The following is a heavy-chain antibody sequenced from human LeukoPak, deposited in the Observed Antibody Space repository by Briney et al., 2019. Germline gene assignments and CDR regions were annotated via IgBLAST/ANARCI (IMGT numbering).Heavy chain of an antibody. CDR3: AKPTDPDDYYYYGMDV. CDR1: GFTFSSYA. V-gene: IGHV3-23*01. J-gene: IGHJ6*02. D-gene: IGHD1-14*01. Sequence: QTGGSLRLSCAASGFTFSSYAMSWVRQAPGKGLEWVSAISGSGGSTYYADSVKGRFTISRDNSKNTLYLQMNSLRAEDTAVYYCAKPTDPDDYYYYGMDVWGQGTTVTVSS. CDR2: ISGSGGST.